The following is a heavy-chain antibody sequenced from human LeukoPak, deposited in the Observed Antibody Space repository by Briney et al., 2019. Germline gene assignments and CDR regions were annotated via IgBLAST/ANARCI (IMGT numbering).Heavy chain of an antibody. CDR1: GGTFSSYA. CDR3: ARAKYNSGWYGAFDI. CDR2: INPSGGST. D-gene: IGHD6-19*01. J-gene: IGHJ3*02. Sequence: ASVKVSCKASGGTFSSYAISWVRQAPGQGLEWMGIINPSGGSTSYAQKFQGRVTMTEDTSTDTAYMELSSLRFEDTAVYYCARAKYNSGWYGAFDIWGQGTMVTVSS. V-gene: IGHV1-46*01.